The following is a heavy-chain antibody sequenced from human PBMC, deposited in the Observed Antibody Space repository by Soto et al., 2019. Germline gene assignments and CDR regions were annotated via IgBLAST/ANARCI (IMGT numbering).Heavy chain of an antibody. J-gene: IGHJ4*01. CDR1: GDTFNNHL. D-gene: IGHD3-10*01. V-gene: IGHV1-69*08. CDR3: ASGSLYGSGSYPVDY. Sequence: QVQLVQSGAEVKKPGSSVNVSCKASGDTFNNHLISWVRQAPGQGLEWMGTIIPLFGTLNYAQKLQGRVTLSADRSTSTAYRELSSLRSDDTAVYYCASGSLYGSGSYPVDYWGQGTLVTVSS. CDR2: IIPLFGTL.